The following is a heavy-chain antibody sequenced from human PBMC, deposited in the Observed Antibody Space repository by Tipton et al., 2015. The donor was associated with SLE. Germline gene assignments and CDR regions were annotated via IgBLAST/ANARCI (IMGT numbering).Heavy chain of an antibody. V-gene: IGHV4-59*01. CDR2: IYYSGST. J-gene: IGHJ4*02. CDR1: GGSISSYY. CDR3: ARGGYLDSGGFDY. Sequence: TLSLTCTVSGGSISSYYWSWIRQPPGKGLEWIGYIYYSGSTNYSPSLKSRVTISVDTSKNQFSLKLSSVTAADTAVYYCARGGYLDSGGFDYWGQGTLVTVSS. D-gene: IGHD1-26*01.